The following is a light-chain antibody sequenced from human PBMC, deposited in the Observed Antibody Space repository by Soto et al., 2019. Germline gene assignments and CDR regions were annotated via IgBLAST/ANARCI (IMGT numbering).Light chain of an antibody. V-gene: IGKV2-28*01. CDR2: LGS. CDR3: MQSLQTPLT. CDR1: QNLLHSNGYNY. Sequence: DIVMTQSPLSLPVTPGEPASISCRSSQNLLHSNGYNYLDWYLQKPGQSPQLLIFLGSNRASGVPDRFSGSGSGTDFTLKISREEAEDVGVYYCMQSLQTPLTFGGGTKVESK. J-gene: IGKJ4*02.